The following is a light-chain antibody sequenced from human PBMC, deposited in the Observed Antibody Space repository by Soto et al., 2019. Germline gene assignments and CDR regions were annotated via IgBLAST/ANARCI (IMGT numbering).Light chain of an antibody. V-gene: IGKV1-5*03. Sequence: DIQMTQSPSTLSASVGDRVTITCRASQSISSWLAWYQQKPGKAPKLLLYKASSLESGVPSRFSGSGTGTEFTLTISSLQPDDVATYYCQQYNSFPTVGQGTKVEIK. J-gene: IGKJ1*01. CDR2: KAS. CDR3: QQYNSFPT. CDR1: QSISSW.